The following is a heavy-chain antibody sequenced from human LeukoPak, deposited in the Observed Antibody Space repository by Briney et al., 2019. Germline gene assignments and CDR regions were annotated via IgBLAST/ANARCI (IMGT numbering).Heavy chain of an antibody. CDR1: GFTFNNAW. CDR3: AKGAYYYDSSGYVFY. V-gene: IGHV3-15*01. CDR2: IKSKTDGGTT. J-gene: IGHJ4*02. Sequence: GGSLRLSCAASGFTFNNAWMSWVRQAPGKGLESVGRIKSKTDGGTTDYAAPVKGRFTISRDDSKNTLYLQMNSLRAEDTAVYYCAKGAYYYDSSGYVFYWGQGTLVTVSS. D-gene: IGHD3-22*01.